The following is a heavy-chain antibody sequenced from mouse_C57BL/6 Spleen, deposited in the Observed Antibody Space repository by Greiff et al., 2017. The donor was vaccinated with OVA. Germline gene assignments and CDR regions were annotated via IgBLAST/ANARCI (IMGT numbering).Heavy chain of an antibody. V-gene: IGHV1-80*01. J-gene: IGHJ2*01. CDR1: GYAFSSYW. CDR2: IYPGDGDT. Sequence: VQLVESGAELVKPGASVKISCKASGYAFSSYWMNWVKQRPGKGLEWIGQIYPGDGDTNYNGKFKGKATLTADKSSSTAYMQLSSLTSEDSAVYFCAYGNYLYYFDYWGQGTTLTVSS. CDR3: AYGNYLYYFDY. D-gene: IGHD2-1*01.